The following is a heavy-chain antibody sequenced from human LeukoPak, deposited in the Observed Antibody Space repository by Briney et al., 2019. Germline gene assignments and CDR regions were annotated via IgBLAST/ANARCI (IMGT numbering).Heavy chain of an antibody. D-gene: IGHD6-13*01. CDR1: GGSISSSSYY. V-gene: IGHV4-39*02. J-gene: IGHJ6*03. CDR3: AREAAGSTWVVGHYYYMDV. Sequence: PSETLSLTCTVSGGSISSSSYYWGWIRQPPGKGLEWIGSIYYRGVTYYYPSLKSRVTISVDTSKNQFSLKLNSVTASDTAVYYCAREAAGSTWVVGHYYYMDVWDKGTTVIVSS. CDR2: IYYRGVT.